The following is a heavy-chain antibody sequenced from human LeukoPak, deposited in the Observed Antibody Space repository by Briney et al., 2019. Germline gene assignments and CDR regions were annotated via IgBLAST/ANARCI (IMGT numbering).Heavy chain of an antibody. CDR1: GFNFSSYA. D-gene: IGHD3-3*01. CDR3: ARESWSDSVAFDI. Sequence: GTSLRLSCAASGFNFSSYAMHWVRQAPGEGLEWVGLISYSGIDKSYADSVKGRFTISRDSSKRTLYLQMNSLRAEDTAMYYCARESWSDSVAFDIWGLGTMVIVSS. CDR2: ISYSGIDK. V-gene: IGHV3-30*04. J-gene: IGHJ3*02.